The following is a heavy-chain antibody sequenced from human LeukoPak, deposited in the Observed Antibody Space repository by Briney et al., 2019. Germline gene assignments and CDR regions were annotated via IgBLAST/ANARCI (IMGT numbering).Heavy chain of an antibody. CDR3: ARVKAGPAATGAFDY. J-gene: IGHJ4*02. V-gene: IGHV1-18*01. D-gene: IGHD2-2*01. CDR1: GYTFTSYG. CDR2: ISAYNGNT. Sequence: ASVTVSCKASGYTFTSYGISWVRQTPGQGLEWMGWISAYNGNTNYAQKLQGRVTMTTDTSTSTAYMELRSLRSDDTAVYYCARVKAGPAATGAFDYWGQGTLVTVSS.